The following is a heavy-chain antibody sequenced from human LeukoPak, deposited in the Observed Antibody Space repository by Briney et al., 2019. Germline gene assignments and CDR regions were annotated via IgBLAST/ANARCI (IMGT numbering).Heavy chain of an antibody. CDR3: ARGRVTSSWYYFDY. V-gene: IGHV3-74*01. Sequence: PGGSLRLSCAASGFSFSGYWMHWVRQAPGKGLVWISRISTDGSSTTYADPVKGRFTTSRDNAKNTLYLQMNSLRADDTAVYFCARGRVTSSWYYFDYWGQGTLVTVSS. J-gene: IGHJ4*02. CDR2: ISTDGSST. D-gene: IGHD6-13*01. CDR1: GFSFSGYW.